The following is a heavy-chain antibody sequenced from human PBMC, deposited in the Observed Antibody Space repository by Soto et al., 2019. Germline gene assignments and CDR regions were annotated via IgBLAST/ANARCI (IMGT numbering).Heavy chain of an antibody. CDR2: ISYDGSNK. J-gene: IGHJ6*01. CDR3: ARDWSGPPRSLMVYATYYYYGMDV. CDR1: GFTFSSYA. D-gene: IGHD2-8*01. V-gene: IGHV3-30-3*01. Sequence: PGGSLRLSCAASGFTFSSYAMHWVRQAPGKGLEWVAVISYDGSNKYYADSVKGRFTISRDNSKNTLYLQMNSLRAEDTAVYYCARDWSGPPRSLMVYATYYYYGMDVWGQGTTVTVSS.